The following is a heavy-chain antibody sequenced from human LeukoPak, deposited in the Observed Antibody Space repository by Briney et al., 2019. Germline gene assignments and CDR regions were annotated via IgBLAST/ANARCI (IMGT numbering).Heavy chain of an antibody. V-gene: IGHV3-66*01. CDR1: GFTVSSNY. CDR2: IYSGGST. D-gene: IGHD3-10*01. CDR3: ARDRWLGSYYFDY. J-gene: IGHJ4*02. Sequence: EGSLRLSCAASGFTVSSNYMSWVRQAPGKGLEWVSVIYSGGSTYYADSVKGRFTISRDNSKNTLYLQMNSLRAEDTAVYYCARDRWLGSYYFDYWGQGTLVTVSS.